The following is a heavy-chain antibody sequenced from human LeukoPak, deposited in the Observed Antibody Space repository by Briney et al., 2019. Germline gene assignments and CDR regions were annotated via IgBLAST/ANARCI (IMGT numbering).Heavy chain of an antibody. CDR2: INPNSGGT. Sequence: GASVKVSCKASGYTFTGYYMHWVRQAPGQGLEWMGWINPNSGGTNYAQKFQGRVTMTRDTSISTAYMELSRLRSDDTAVYYCASSPGVVAATLDYWGQGTLVTVSS. CDR3: ASSPGVVAATLDY. J-gene: IGHJ4*02. V-gene: IGHV1-2*02. D-gene: IGHD2-15*01. CDR1: GYTFTGYY.